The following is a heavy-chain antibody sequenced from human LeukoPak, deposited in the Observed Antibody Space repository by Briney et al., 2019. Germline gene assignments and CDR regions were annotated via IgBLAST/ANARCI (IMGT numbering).Heavy chain of an antibody. J-gene: IGHJ4*02. CDR3: AKSDCSGGSCYENY. CDR1: GFTFSSYA. CDR2: ISGSGGST. D-gene: IGHD2-15*01. V-gene: IGHV3-23*01. Sequence: GGSLRLSGAASGFTFSSYAMSWVRQAPGKGLEWVSAISGSGGSTYYADSVKGRFTISRDNSKNTLYLQMNSLRAEDTAVYYCAKSDCSGGSCYENYWGQGALVTVSS.